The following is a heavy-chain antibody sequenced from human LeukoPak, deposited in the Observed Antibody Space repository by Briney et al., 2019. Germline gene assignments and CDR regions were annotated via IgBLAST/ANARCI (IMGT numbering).Heavy chain of an antibody. CDR1: GGSTSSSSYY. CDR3: AVIGPHDY. V-gene: IGHV4-39*01. Sequence: SETLSLTCTVSGGSTSSSSYYWGWIRQPPGKGLEWIGSIYYSGSTYYNPSLKSRVTISVDTSKNQFSLKLSSVTAADTAVYYCAVIGPHDYWGQGTLVTVSS. D-gene: IGHD3-10*01. CDR2: IYYSGST. J-gene: IGHJ4*02.